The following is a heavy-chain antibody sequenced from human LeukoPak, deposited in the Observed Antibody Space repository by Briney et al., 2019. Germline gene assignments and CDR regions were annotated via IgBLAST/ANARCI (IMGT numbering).Heavy chain of an antibody. Sequence: ASVKVSCKASGYTYTGYYMHWVRQAPGQGLEWMGWINPNSGGANYAQKFQGRVTMTRDTSISTAYMELSRLRSDDTAVYYCARGPSGGDPIDYWGQGTLVTVSS. CDR2: INPNSGGA. D-gene: IGHD2-21*02. CDR1: GYTYTGYY. CDR3: ARGPSGGDPIDY. V-gene: IGHV1-2*02. J-gene: IGHJ4*02.